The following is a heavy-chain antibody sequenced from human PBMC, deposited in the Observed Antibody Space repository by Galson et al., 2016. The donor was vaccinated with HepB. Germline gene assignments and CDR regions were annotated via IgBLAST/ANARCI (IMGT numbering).Heavy chain of an antibody. V-gene: IGHV4-31*11. D-gene: IGHD3-10*01. J-gene: IGHJ4*02. Sequence: TLSLTCAVDGGSLSGYYWSWIRQHPGKGLEWIGYIYHSGSTYYNPSLKSRVTISVDTSKNQFSLKLSSVTAADTAVYFCARDRSSGSGSFGYWGQGTLVTVSS. CDR2: IYHSGST. CDR3: ARDRSSGSGSFGY. CDR1: GGSLSGYY.